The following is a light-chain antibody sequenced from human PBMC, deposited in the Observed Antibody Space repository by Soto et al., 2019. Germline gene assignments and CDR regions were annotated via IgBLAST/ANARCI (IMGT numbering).Light chain of an antibody. V-gene: IGLV2-14*01. Sequence: QSVLTQPASVSGSPGQSITISCTGTSSDVGGYNYVSRYQQHPGKAPKLMIYDVSNRPSGVSNHFSGSKSGNTASLTISGLQAEDEADYYCSSYTSSSTLPYVFGTGTKVTVL. CDR2: DVS. CDR3: SSYTSSSTLPYV. CDR1: SSDVGGYNY. J-gene: IGLJ1*01.